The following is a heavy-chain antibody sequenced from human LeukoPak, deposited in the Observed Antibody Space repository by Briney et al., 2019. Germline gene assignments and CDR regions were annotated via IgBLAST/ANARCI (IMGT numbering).Heavy chain of an antibody. CDR3: TGGALDY. CDR2: INQDGREQ. CDR1: GFTFSDYW. J-gene: IGHJ4*02. Sequence: GGSLRLSCAASGFTFSDYWMSWVRQAPGQGLEWVAKINQDGREQHFVDSVKGRFTISRDNAKNSLFLQMDSLRAEDTDVYYCTGGALDYWGQGALVTVSS. V-gene: IGHV3-7*04.